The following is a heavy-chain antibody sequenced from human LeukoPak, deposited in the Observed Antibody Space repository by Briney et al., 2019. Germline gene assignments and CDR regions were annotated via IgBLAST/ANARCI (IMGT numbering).Heavy chain of an antibody. CDR3: AKEKVVVVPAAILDY. V-gene: IGHV3-30*18. Sequence: TGRSLRLSCAASGFTFSNYGMHWVRQAPGKGLEWVTVISYDGSYKYYADSVKGRFTISRDNSKNTLYLQMNSLRAGDTAVYYCAKEKVVVVPAAILDYWGQGTLVTVSS. J-gene: IGHJ4*02. CDR2: ISYDGSYK. CDR1: GFTFSNYG. D-gene: IGHD2-2*01.